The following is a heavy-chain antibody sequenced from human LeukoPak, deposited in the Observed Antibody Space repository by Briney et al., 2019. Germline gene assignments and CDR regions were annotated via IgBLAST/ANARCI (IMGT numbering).Heavy chain of an antibody. D-gene: IGHD6-19*01. CDR1: GFTFSSYA. V-gene: IGHV3-23*01. CDR3: AKDLYSSGWYFDY. J-gene: IGHJ4*02. Sequence: GGSLRLSCAASGFTFSSYAMSWVRQAPGKGLEWVSAISGSGGSTYYADSVKGRFTVSRDNSKNTLYLQMNSLRAEDTAVYYCAKDLYSSGWYFDYWGQGTLVTVSS. CDR2: ISGSGGST.